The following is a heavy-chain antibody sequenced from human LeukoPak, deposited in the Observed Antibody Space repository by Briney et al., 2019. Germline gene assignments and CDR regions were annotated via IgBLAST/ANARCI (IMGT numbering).Heavy chain of an antibody. V-gene: IGHV4-34*12. D-gene: IGHD3-10*01. Sequence: SETLSLTCAVSGGPFSGYFWSWIRQSSGKGLEWIGEILNSGTTNYNPSLNSRVTISEDTSKNQFYLNLSSVTAADTAVYYCARRYYYNLGSFPFDFWGQGTLVTVSS. CDR1: GGPFSGYF. J-gene: IGHJ4*02. CDR3: ARRYYYNLGSFPFDF. CDR2: ILNSGTT.